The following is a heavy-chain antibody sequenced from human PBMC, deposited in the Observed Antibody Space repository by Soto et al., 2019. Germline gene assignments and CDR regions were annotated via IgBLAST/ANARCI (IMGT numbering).Heavy chain of an antibody. V-gene: IGHV3-15*01. CDR3: TTDSSGRVLDALDS. D-gene: IGHD1-26*01. J-gene: IGHJ3*02. CDR1: GFTFSNAW. CDR2: IKSKTDGGTT. Sequence: GGSLRLSCAASGFTFSNAWMSWVRQAPGKGLEWVGRIKSKTDGGTTDYAAPVKGRFTISRDDSKNTLYLQMNSLKTEDTAVYYCTTDSSGRVLDALDSWCQGTIVTV.